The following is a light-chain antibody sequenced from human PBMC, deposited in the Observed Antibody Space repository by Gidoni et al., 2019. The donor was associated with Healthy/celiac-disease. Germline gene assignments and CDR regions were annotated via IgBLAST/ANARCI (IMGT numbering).Light chain of an antibody. Sequence: DIQMTQSPSSLSASVGDRVTITCRASQSISSYLNWYQQKPGKAPKLLIYAASSLQSGVPSRCSGSGSGKDFTLTSSRLQPEDFATYYCQQSYSTPGTFGQGTKVEIK. CDR3: QQSYSTPGT. CDR1: QSISSY. CDR2: AAS. J-gene: IGKJ1*01. V-gene: IGKV1-39*01.